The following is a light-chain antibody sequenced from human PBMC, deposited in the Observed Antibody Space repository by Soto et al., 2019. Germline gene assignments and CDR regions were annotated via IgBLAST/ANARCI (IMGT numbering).Light chain of an antibody. CDR2: DAS. V-gene: IGKV1-33*01. CDR1: QDIGDS. J-gene: IGKJ4*01. Sequence: DIQMTQSPSSLSASVGDRVTLTCQASQDIGDSLNWYQQKPGTAPNLVIYDASNLETGVPSRFSGSGSGTDFSLTISSLQAEDIATYYCQQYVNLPLTFGGGTKVEIK. CDR3: QQYVNLPLT.